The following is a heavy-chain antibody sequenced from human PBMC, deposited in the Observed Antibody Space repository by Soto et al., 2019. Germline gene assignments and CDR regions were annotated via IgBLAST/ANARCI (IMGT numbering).Heavy chain of an antibody. CDR2: ISGSGGST. CDR1: GFTFSSYA. J-gene: IGHJ4*02. D-gene: IGHD3-16*02. CDR3: AKDLVHTFGGVIVLPDLDY. V-gene: IGHV3-23*01. Sequence: HPVGSLRLSCAASGFTFSSYAMSWVRQAPGKGLEWVSAISGSGGSTYYADSVKGRFTISRDNSKNTLYLQMNSLRAEDTAVYYCAKDLVHTFGGVIVLPDLDYWGQGTLVTVSS.